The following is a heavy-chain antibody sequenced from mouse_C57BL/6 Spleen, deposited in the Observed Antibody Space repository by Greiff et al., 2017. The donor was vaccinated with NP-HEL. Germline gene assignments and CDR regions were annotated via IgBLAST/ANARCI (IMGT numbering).Heavy chain of an antibody. Sequence: QVQLQQPGAELVKPGASVKVSCKASGYTFTSYWMHWVKQRPGQGLEWIGRIHPSDSDTNYNQKFKGKATLTVDKSSSTAYMQLSSLTSEDSAVYDCALLAPTGGYYLDYWGQGTTLTVSS. D-gene: IGHD6-1*01. J-gene: IGHJ2*01. CDR3: ALLAPTGGYYLDY. CDR1: GYTFTSYW. CDR2: IHPSDSDT. V-gene: IGHV1-74*01.